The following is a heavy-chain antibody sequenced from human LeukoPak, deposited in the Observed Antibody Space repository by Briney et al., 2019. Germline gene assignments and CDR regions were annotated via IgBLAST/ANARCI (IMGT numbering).Heavy chain of an antibody. Sequence: PGGSLRLSCAASGFTVSSNEMSWVRQAPGKGLEWVSSISGGSTYYADSRKGRFTISRDNSKNTLHLQMNSLRAEDTAVYYCKPPLRFLDDNWFDPWGQGTLVTVSS. V-gene: IGHV3-38-3*01. D-gene: IGHD3-3*01. CDR3: KPPLRFLDDNWFDP. J-gene: IGHJ5*02. CDR2: ISGGST. CDR1: GFTVSSNE.